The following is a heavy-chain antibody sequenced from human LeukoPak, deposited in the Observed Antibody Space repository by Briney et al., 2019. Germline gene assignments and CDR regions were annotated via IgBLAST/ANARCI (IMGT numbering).Heavy chain of an antibody. Sequence: GGSLRLSCAASGFTFSSYSMNWVRQAPGKGLEWVSYISSSSSTIYYADSVKGRFTISRDNAKNSLYLQMNSLRAEDTAVYYCASGAGYYYGSGSNLGWFDPGGQGTVVTVSS. D-gene: IGHD3-10*01. CDR1: GFTFSSYS. CDR2: ISSSSSTI. CDR3: ASGAGYYYGSGSNLGWFDP. V-gene: IGHV3-48*01. J-gene: IGHJ5*02.